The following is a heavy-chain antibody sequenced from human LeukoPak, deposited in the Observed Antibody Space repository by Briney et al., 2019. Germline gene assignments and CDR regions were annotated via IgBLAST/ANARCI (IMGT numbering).Heavy chain of an antibody. J-gene: IGHJ4*02. CDR3: AKGHTYGMI. Sequence: PGGSLRLSCAASGFTFSDYYMSWIRQTPGKGLEWVSYISSSGTTMEYADSVKGRFTISRDNAKDSLYLQVNSLGAEDTAVYYCAKGHTYGMIWGQGTLVPVSS. V-gene: IGHV3-11*01. CDR1: GFTFSDYY. CDR2: ISSSGTTM. D-gene: IGHD5-18*01.